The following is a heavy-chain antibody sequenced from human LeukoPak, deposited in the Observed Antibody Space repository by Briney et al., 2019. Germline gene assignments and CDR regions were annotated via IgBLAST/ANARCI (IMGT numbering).Heavy chain of an antibody. Sequence: EGSLRLSCAASGFTFSSYAMHWVRQAPGKGLEWVAGISYDGSNKYYTDSVKGRFTISRDNSKNTLFLQMNSLRAEDTALYYCARDSSTYCSGANCYPFDPWGQGTLVTVSS. V-gene: IGHV3-30-3*01. CDR1: GFTFSSYA. D-gene: IGHD2-15*01. CDR2: ISYDGSNK. CDR3: ARDSSTYCSGANCYPFDP. J-gene: IGHJ5*02.